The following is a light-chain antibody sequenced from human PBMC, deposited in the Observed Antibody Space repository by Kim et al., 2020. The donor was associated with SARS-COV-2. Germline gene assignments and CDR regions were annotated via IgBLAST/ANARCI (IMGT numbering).Light chain of an antibody. Sequence: GQSITISCTGTSSDVGGYNDVSWYQQHPGKAPKLMIYDVSNRPSGVSNRFSGSKSGNTASLTISGLQAEDEVDYYCSSYTSSSTLVFGGGTKLTVL. CDR1: SSDVGGYND. V-gene: IGLV2-14*03. J-gene: IGLJ2*01. CDR3: SSYTSSSTLV. CDR2: DVS.